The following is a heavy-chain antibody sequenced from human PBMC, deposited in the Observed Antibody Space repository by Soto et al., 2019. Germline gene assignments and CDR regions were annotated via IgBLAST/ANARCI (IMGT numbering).Heavy chain of an antibody. Sequence: QVQLVQSGAEVKKPGASVKVSCKASGYSLSRLSVHWVRQAPGKGLEWMGVFDREVGEATYAQKFQDRVTMTADTSTHTAYMDLNSLRSDDTAVYYCATDLLLHGMDIWGQGTTVTVSS. CDR1: GYSLSRLS. CDR2: FDREVGEA. J-gene: IGHJ6*02. CDR3: ATDLLLHGMDI. V-gene: IGHV1-24*01.